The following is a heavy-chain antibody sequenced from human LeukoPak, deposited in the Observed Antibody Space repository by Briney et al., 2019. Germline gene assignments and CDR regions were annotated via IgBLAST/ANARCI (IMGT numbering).Heavy chain of an antibody. CDR3: ARESYYYDSSGYYPEYYYYGMDV. CDR1: GFTFSSYA. J-gene: IGHJ6*02. CDR2: ISYDGSNK. D-gene: IGHD3-22*01. V-gene: IGHV3-30-3*01. Sequence: SGGSLRLSCAASGFTFSSYAMHWVRQAPGKGLEWVAVISYDGSNKYYADSVKGRFTISRDNSKNTLYLQMNSLRAEDTAVYYCARESYYYDSSGYYPEYYYYGMDVWGQGTTVTVSS.